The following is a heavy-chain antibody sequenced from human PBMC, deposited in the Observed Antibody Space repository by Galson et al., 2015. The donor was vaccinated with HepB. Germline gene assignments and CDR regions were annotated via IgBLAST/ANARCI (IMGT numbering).Heavy chain of an antibody. CDR3: ARGYCTNGVCYGLDY. D-gene: IGHD2-8*01. J-gene: IGHJ4*02. CDR2: ISYDGGNK. V-gene: IGHV3-30-3*01. CDR1: GFTFSSYA. Sequence: SLRLSCAASGFTFSSYAMHWVRQAPGKGLEWVAVISYDGGNKYYADSVKGRFTISRDNSKNTLYLQMNSLRAEDTAVYYCARGYCTNGVCYGLDYWGQGTLVTVSS.